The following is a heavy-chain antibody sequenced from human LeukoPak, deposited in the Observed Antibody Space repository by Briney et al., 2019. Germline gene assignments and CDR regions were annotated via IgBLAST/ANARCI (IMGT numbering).Heavy chain of an antibody. Sequence: ASVKVSCKASGYTFTGYYMHWVRQAPGQGLEWMGWINPNSGGTNYAQKFQGRVTMTRDTSISTAYMELSRLRSDDTAVYYCARSRITIFGVVIISYYFDYWGQGTLVTVSS. CDR2: INPNSGGT. CDR1: GYTFTGYY. J-gene: IGHJ4*02. CDR3: ARSRITIFGVVIISYYFDY. D-gene: IGHD3-3*01. V-gene: IGHV1-2*02.